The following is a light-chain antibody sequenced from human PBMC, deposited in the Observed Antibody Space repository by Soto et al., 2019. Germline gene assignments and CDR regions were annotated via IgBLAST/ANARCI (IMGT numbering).Light chain of an antibody. CDR1: QSVGDY. J-gene: IGKJ2*01. Sequence: EIVLTQSPATLSLSPGERATLSCRASQSVGDYLAWYQQKIGQAPRLLIYDASNRATGIPARFSGSGSGTDFTLTISSLEPEDFAVYYCQQRSDWPSFGQGTKLEIK. V-gene: IGKV3-11*01. CDR3: QQRSDWPS. CDR2: DAS.